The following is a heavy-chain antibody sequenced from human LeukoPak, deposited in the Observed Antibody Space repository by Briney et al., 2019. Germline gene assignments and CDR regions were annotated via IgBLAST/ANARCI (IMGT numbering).Heavy chain of an antibody. CDR1: GFTFSIYS. J-gene: IGHJ4*02. V-gene: IGHV3-21*01. D-gene: IGHD3-3*01. CDR2: VSSSSSYI. Sequence: GGSLRLSCAASGFTFSIYSINWVRQAPGKGLEWVSSVSSSSSYISYADSVKGRFTISRDNAKNSLYLQMNSLRAEDTAVYYCARWGFYDFRSGDTNFDYWGQGTLVTVSS. CDR3: ARWGFYDFRSGDTNFDY.